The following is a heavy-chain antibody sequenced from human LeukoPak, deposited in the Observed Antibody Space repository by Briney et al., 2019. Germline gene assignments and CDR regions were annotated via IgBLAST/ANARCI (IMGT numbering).Heavy chain of an antibody. J-gene: IGHJ4*02. D-gene: IGHD1-26*01. CDR1: GFTFSSSE. CDR2: ISDSSSTK. Sequence: PGGSLRLSCAASGFTFSSSEMDWVRQAPGKGLEWVSYISDSSSTKTSTDSVRGRFTISRDNAKMSLYLQMNSLRAEDTAVYYCATLVGATPQWGQGPLVTVSS. CDR3: ATLVGATPQ. V-gene: IGHV3-48*03.